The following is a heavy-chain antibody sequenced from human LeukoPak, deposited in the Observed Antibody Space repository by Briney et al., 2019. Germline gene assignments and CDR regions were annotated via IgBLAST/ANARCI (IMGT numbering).Heavy chain of an antibody. Sequence: GGSLRLSCAASGFSFSVYWMHWVRQAPGKGLEWVSSISSSSSYIYYADSVKGRFTISRDNAKNSLYLQMNSLRAEDTAVYYCARDRSDYYDSSGTFPFDYWGQGTLVTVSS. D-gene: IGHD3-22*01. J-gene: IGHJ4*02. V-gene: IGHV3-21*01. CDR1: GFSFSVYW. CDR3: ARDRSDYYDSSGTFPFDY. CDR2: ISSSSSYI.